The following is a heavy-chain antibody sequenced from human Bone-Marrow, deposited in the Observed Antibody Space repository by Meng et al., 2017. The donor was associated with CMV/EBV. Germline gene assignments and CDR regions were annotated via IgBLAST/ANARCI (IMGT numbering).Heavy chain of an antibody. V-gene: IGHV3-21*01. D-gene: IGHD6-19*01. CDR3: AREAGAAHYVPY. CDR1: GFTFRRYS. CDR2: ISSSSSYI. J-gene: IGHJ4*02. Sequence: GGSLMVACGASGFTFRRYSMNWGRQAPGKGLEWVSSISSSSSYIYYADSVKGRFTISRDNAKNSLYLQMNSLRAEDTAVYYCAREAGAAHYVPYWAQGTLVTVSS.